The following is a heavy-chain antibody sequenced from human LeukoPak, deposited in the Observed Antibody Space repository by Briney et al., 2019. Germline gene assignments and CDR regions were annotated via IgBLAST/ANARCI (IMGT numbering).Heavy chain of an antibody. J-gene: IGHJ4*02. CDR1: GGSFSGYF. D-gene: IGHD2-15*01. Sequence: SETLSLTCAVSGGSFSGYFWSWIRQPPGKGLEWIGQINHGGFTNYHSRLTSRVPISVDTSNRHFSLRLSSVTAADTAVYYCARGVYRVAAQYGDWGQGSLVT. V-gene: IGHV4-34*01. CDR3: ARGVYRVAAQYGD. CDR2: INHGGFT.